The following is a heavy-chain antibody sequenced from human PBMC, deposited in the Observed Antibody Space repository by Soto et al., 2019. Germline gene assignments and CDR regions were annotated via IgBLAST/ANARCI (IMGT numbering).Heavy chain of an antibody. V-gene: IGHV4-34*01. CDR1: GGSFSGYC. CDR3: ARGNVVAIDY. D-gene: IGHD2-21*01. CDR2: INHSGST. Sequence: SETLSLTCAAYGGSFSGYCWSWIRQPPGQGLEWIGEINHSGSTNYNPSLKSRVTISVDRSKNQFSLKLSSVTAADTAVYYCARGNVVAIDYWGQGTLVTVS. J-gene: IGHJ4*02.